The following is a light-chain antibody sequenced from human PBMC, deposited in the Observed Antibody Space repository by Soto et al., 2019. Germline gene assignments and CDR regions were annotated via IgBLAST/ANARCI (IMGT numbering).Light chain of an antibody. Sequence: EVVLTQSPVTLSLSPGERATLSCRASQSFRGLLAWYQQKPGQAPRLLIYDAYNRATGIPPRFSGSGSGTDFTLTISRLEPEDFALYYCQQYATSPLTFGGGTKVDIK. CDR2: DAY. V-gene: IGKV3-11*01. CDR3: QQYATSPLT. J-gene: IGKJ4*01. CDR1: QSFRGL.